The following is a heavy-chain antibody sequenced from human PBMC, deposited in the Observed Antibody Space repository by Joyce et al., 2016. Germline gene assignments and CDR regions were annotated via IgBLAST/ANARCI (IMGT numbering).Heavy chain of an antibody. Sequence: EVQLLESGGGLVQPGGSLRLSCAASGFTFTNYAMTWVRQAPGKVLEWISGISGSGDSTHYADSVKGRFTISRDNSKNTLYLQMKSLRAEDTAVYYCAKEEDIVVVPAASSYWGQGTLVTVSS. CDR1: GFTFTNYA. V-gene: IGHV3-23*01. J-gene: IGHJ4*02. CDR2: ISGSGDST. CDR3: AKEEDIVVVPAASSY. D-gene: IGHD2-2*01.